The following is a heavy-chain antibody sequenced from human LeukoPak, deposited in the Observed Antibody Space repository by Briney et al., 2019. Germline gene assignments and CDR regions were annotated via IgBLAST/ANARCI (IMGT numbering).Heavy chain of an antibody. CDR3: ATNARTDDAFDI. D-gene: IGHD1-1*01. J-gene: IGHJ3*02. Sequence: SETLSLTCTVSGGSISSYCWSWIRQPPGKGLEWIGYIYSSGSTNYNPSPKRRGTISVDTSKNQFSLKLSSGTAADTAVYYCATNARTDDAFDIWGKGTMVTVSS. CDR1: GGSISSYC. V-gene: IGHV4-4*09. CDR2: IYSSGST.